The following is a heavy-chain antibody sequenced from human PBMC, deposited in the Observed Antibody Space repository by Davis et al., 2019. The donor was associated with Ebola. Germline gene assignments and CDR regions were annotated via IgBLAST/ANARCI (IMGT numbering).Heavy chain of an antibody. D-gene: IGHD2-2*01. CDR2: IIPIFGTA. J-gene: IGHJ6*03. Sequence: SVKVSCKASGGTFSSYAISWVRQAPGQGLEWMGGIIPIFGTANYAQKFQGRVTITADESTSTAYMELSSLRSEDTAVYYCAVVVPAEDYYYYYMDVWGKGTTVTVSS. CDR1: GGTFSSYA. V-gene: IGHV1-69*13. CDR3: AVVVPAEDYYYYYMDV.